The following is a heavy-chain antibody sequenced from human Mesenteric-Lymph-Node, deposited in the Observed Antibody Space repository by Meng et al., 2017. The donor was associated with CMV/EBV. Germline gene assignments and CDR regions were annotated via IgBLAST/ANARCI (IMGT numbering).Heavy chain of an antibody. J-gene: IGHJ6*02. V-gene: IGHV3-21*04. Sequence: GSLKISCAASGFTFSSYSMNWVRQAPGKGLEWVSSISSSSSYIYYADSVKGRFTISRDNAKNSLYLQMNSLRAEDTAVYYCARDPTNQHYYYGVLDVWGQGTTVTVSS. CDR2: ISSSSSYI. CDR3: ARDPTNQHYYYGVLDV. CDR1: GFTFSSYS. D-gene: IGHD1-1*01.